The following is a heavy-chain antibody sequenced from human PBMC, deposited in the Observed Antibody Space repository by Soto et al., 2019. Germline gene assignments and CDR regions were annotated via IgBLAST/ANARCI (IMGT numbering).Heavy chain of an antibody. CDR1: GGSISSSSYY. CDR3: ARPHTKYAPFAY. J-gene: IGHJ4*02. D-gene: IGHD2-8*01. CDR2: IYYSGST. Sequence: SGTLSLTCTFSGGSISSSSYYWGWIRQPPGKGLEWIGSIYYSGSTYYNPSLKSRVTISVDTSKNQFSLKLSSVTAADTAVYYCARPHTKYAPFAYWGQGTLVTVS. V-gene: IGHV4-39*01.